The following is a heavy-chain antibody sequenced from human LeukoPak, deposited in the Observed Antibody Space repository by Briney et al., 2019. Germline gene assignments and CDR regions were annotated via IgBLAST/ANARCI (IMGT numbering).Heavy chain of an antibody. V-gene: IGHV3-23*01. CDR2: ISAGGGST. Sequence: GSLRLSCAASGFTFSSYAMSWVRQAPGKGLEWVSGISAGGGSTYYADSVKGRFTISRDDSKNTLYLQMNSLRVDDTAVYYCAKAYGYSNRGIDYWGQGTLVTVSS. CDR3: AKAYGYSNRGIDY. J-gene: IGHJ4*02. CDR1: GFTFSSYA. D-gene: IGHD6-13*01.